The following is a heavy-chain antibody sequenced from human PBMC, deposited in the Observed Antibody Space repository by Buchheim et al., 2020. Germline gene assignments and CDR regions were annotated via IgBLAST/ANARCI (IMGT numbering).Heavy chain of an antibody. CDR2: ISYDGSNK. J-gene: IGHJ6*02. V-gene: IGHV3-30*18. CDR1: GFTFRSYG. D-gene: IGHD1-7*01. Sequence: QVQLVESGGGVVQPGRSLRLSCAASGFTFRSYGMHWVRQAPGKGLEWVAVISYDGSNKYYADSVKGRFTISRDNSKKTLYLQMNSLRAEDTAVYYCAKRTGTRASNGMDVWGQGTT. CDR3: AKRTGTRASNGMDV.